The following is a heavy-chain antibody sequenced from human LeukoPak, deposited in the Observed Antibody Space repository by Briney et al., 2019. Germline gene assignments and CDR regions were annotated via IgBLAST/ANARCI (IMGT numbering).Heavy chain of an antibody. CDR2: ISYDGSNK. CDR1: GFTFSSYG. D-gene: IGHD6-6*01. J-gene: IGHJ4*02. CDR3: AKDHFGDGSSGY. V-gene: IGHV3-30*18. Sequence: GGSLRLSCAASGFTFSSYGMHWVRQAPGKGLEWVAVISYDGSNKYYADSVKGRFIISRDNSKNTLYLQMNSLRAEDTAVYYCAKDHFGDGSSGYWGQGTLVTVSS.